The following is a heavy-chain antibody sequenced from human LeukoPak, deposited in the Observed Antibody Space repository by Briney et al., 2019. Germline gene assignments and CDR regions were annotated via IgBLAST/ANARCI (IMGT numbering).Heavy chain of an antibody. CDR3: ARTLAVADH. CDR1: GFTFSEYY. J-gene: IGHJ4*02. D-gene: IGHD6-19*01. V-gene: IGHV3-11*01. Sequence: SLRLSCAASGFTFSEYYMTLMRQAPGKGLEWISYIGYSATTVYYADSVRGRFTISRDDAKNSLFLQMDSLRAEDTAVYYCARTLAVADHCGQGTLVTVSS. CDR2: IGYSATTV.